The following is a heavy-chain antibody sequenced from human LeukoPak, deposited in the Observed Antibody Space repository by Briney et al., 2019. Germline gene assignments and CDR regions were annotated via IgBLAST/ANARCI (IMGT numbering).Heavy chain of an antibody. D-gene: IGHD3-10*01. CDR2: IKHSGST. CDR3: ARRYGSGSYYKARWFDP. Sequence: PSETLSLTCAVYGGSFSGYYWSWIRQPPGKGLEWIGEIKHSGSTNYNPSLKSRVTISVDTSKNQFSLKLSSVTAADTAVYYCARRYGSGSYYKARWFDPWGQGTLVTVSS. J-gene: IGHJ5*02. V-gene: IGHV4-34*01. CDR1: GGSFSGYY.